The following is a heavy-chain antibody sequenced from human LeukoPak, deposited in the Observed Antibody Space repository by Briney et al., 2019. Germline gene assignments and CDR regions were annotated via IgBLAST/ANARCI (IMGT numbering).Heavy chain of an antibody. V-gene: IGHV4-39*01. CDR3: ARSEWLFRGVWFDP. J-gene: IGHJ5*02. CDR1: GGSISSSSYY. D-gene: IGHD3-3*01. CDR2: IYYTGST. Sequence: SETLSLTCTVSGGSISSSSYYWGWIRQPPGKGLEWIGSIYYTGSTNYNPSLKSRVTISVDTSKNQFSLKLTSVTAADTAVYYCARSEWLFRGVWFDPWGQGTLVTVSS.